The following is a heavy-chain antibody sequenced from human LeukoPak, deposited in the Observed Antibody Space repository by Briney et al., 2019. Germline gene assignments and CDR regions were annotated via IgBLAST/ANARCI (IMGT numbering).Heavy chain of an antibody. J-gene: IGHJ4*02. CDR2: ISYDGSNK. CDR3: AKDRAYCSGGSCYYFDY. Sequence: GGSLRLSCAASGFTFSSYGMHWVRQAPGKGQEWVAVISYDGSNKYYADSVKGRFTISRDNSKNTLYLQMNSLRAEDTAVYYCAKDRAYCSGGSCYYFDYWGQGTLVTVSS. V-gene: IGHV3-30*18. CDR1: GFTFSSYG. D-gene: IGHD2-15*01.